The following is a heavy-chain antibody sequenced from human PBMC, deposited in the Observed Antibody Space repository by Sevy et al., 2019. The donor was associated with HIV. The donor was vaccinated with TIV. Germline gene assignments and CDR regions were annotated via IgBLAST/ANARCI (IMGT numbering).Heavy chain of an antibody. CDR3: ARGYCGGGSCTAFDP. V-gene: IGHV3-53*01. D-gene: IGHD2-15*01. Sequence: GGSLRLSCAASGFSISNNYTAWVRQAPGKGLEWVSLMYSGGSPYYADSVKGRFALSRDMSKNTVYLQMNSLRAEDTAVYYCARGYCGGGSCTAFDPWGQGTLVTVSS. CDR1: GFSISNNY. J-gene: IGHJ5*02. CDR2: MYSGGSP.